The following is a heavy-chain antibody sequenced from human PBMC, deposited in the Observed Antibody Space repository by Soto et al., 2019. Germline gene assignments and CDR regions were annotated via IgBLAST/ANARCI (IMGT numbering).Heavy chain of an antibody. Sequence: SVKVSFKASGGTFSSYAISWVRQAPGQGLEWMGGIIPIFGTANYAQKFQGRVTITADKSTSTAYMELSSLRSEDTAVYYCARPQATYSSSSYYYYSYGMDVWGQGTTVTVSS. CDR3: ARPQATYSSSSYYYYSYGMDV. D-gene: IGHD6-6*01. J-gene: IGHJ6*02. CDR2: IIPIFGTA. V-gene: IGHV1-69*06. CDR1: GGTFSSYA.